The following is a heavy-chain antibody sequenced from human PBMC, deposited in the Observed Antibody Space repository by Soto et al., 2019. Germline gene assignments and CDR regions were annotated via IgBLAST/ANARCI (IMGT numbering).Heavy chain of an antibody. CDR1: RFTFSSYD. CDR2: IGVADDT. V-gene: IGHV3-13*01. Sequence: EVQLVESGGGLIQPGGSLRLSCAASRFTFSSYDMHWVRQTPGEGLEWVSAIGVADDTYYHDSVKGRFTISRENAKNSLYLQINSLRAGDTAVYYCARGAFDVWGQGTRVTVSS. CDR3: ARGAFDV. J-gene: IGHJ3*01.